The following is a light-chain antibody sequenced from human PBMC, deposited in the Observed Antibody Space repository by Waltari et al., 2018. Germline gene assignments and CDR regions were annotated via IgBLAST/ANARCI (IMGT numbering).Light chain of an antibody. CDR3: QQYNNRPPYT. CDR2: GAS. J-gene: IGKJ2*01. V-gene: IGKV3-15*01. CDR1: QSVSGN. Sequence: EIVMTQSPATLSVSPGERATLPCRASQSVSGNVAWYQQKPGPDPRLLIYGASTRATGIPARFSGSESGTGFALTLSSLQSEDFAVYYCQQYNNRPPYTFGQGTKLEIK.